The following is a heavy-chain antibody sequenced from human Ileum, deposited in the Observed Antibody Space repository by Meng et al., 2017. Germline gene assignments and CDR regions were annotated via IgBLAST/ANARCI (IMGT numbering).Heavy chain of an antibody. CDR2: ISGSGLTT. V-gene: IGHV3-11*01. CDR3: TRGGSYFDS. D-gene: IGHD3-10*01. CDR1: AFNFSDYY. J-gene: IGHJ4*02. Sequence: GGSLRLSCVGSAFNFSDYYIGWIRQAPEKGLEWVSYISGSGLTTSYTESVEGRFTISKDNAKNSVFLQMNNLRAEDTAVYFCTRGGSYFDSWGQGTLVTVSS.